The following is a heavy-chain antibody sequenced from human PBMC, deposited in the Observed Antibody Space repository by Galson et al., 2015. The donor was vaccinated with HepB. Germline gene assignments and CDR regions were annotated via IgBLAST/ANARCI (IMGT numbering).Heavy chain of an antibody. V-gene: IGHV1-24*01. CDR1: GYTLTELS. Sequence: SVKVSCKVSGYTLTELSMHWVRQAPGKGLEWMGGFDPEDGETIYAQKFQGRVTMTEDTSTDTAYMELSSLRSEDTAVYYCATPRGYCSSTSCYIFDYWGQGTLVTVSS. CDR2: FDPEDGET. D-gene: IGHD2-2*02. J-gene: IGHJ4*02. CDR3: ATPRGYCSSTSCYIFDY.